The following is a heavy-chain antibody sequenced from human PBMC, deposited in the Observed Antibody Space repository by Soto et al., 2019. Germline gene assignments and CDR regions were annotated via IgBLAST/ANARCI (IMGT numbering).Heavy chain of an antibody. Sequence: VQLVESGGGVVQPGRSLRLSCAASGFTFSSYAMHWVRQAPGKGLEWVSAISSSGESTFYADSVRGRFTISRDNSLNTLYLHMRSLRSEDTAVYYCAHPRGYGVFDAVDIWGQGTMVTVSS. D-gene: IGHD4-17*01. J-gene: IGHJ3*02. CDR2: ISSSGEST. V-gene: IGHV3-23*04. CDR3: AHPRGYGVFDAVDI. CDR1: GFTFSSYA.